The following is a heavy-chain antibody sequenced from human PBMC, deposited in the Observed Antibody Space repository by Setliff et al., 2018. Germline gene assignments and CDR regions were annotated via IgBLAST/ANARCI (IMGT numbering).Heavy chain of an antibody. D-gene: IGHD2-2*01. CDR3: SRLVRYCSRTTCQTASGAEL. Sequence: ASVKVSCKASAYTFSHSGITWVRQAPGQGLEWMGWISVYSGNTNYAQKLQGRVTMTTDASTNTAYMELRGLTSDDTAVYYCSRLVRYCSRTTCQTASGAELWGQGTLVTVSS. CDR2: ISVYSGNT. V-gene: IGHV1-18*01. CDR1: AYTFSHSG. J-gene: IGHJ4*02.